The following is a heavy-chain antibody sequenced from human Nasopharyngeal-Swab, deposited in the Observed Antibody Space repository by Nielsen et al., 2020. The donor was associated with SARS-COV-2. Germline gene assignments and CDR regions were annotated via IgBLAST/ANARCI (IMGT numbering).Heavy chain of an antibody. CDR3: ARVPLELVGAYYSYHMDV. D-gene: IGHD6-6*01. V-gene: IGHV4-59*01. CDR1: GGSISTYY. CDR2: IYYSGST. J-gene: IGHJ6*03. Sequence: SETLSLTCTVSGGSISTYYWSRIRQPPGKGLEWIGYIYYSGSTNYNPSLKSRVTISVDTSKNQFSLKLSSVTAADTAVYYCARVPLELVGAYYSYHMDVWGKGTTVIVSS.